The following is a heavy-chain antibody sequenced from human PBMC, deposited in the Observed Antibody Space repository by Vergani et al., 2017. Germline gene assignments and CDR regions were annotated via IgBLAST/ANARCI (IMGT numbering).Heavy chain of an antibody. CDR3: ARGIGIAAAGKPGRFDY. Sequence: QVQLQESGPGLVKPSETLSLTCTVSGGSISSYYWSWIRQPPGKGLEWIGEINHSGSTNYNPSLKSRVTISVDTSKNQFSLKLSSVTAADTAVYYCARGIGIAAAGKPGRFDYWGQGTLVTVSS. D-gene: IGHD6-13*01. CDR2: INHSGST. V-gene: IGHV4-34*01. J-gene: IGHJ4*02. CDR1: GGSISSYY.